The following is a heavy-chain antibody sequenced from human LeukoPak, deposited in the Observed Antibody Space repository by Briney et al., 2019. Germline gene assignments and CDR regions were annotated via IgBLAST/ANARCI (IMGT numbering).Heavy chain of an antibody. Sequence: ASVKVSCKASGYTFTAYYMHWVRQAPGQGPEWMGWINPNSGVTNYAQKFQGRVIMTSNTSISTAYMEFSRLRSDDTAMYYCARDLGVTVRPFSLFYWGQGTLVTVSS. CDR3: ARDLGVTVRPFSLFY. CDR1: GYTFTAYY. CDR2: INPNSGVT. V-gene: IGHV1-2*02. D-gene: IGHD6-6*01. J-gene: IGHJ4*02.